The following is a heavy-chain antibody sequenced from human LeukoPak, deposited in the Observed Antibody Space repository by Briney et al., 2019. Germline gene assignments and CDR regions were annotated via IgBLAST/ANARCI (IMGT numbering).Heavy chain of an antibody. Sequence: TSETLSLTCAVYGGSFSGYYWSWIRQPPGKGLEWIGEINHSGSTNYNPSLKSRVTISVDTSKNQFSLKLSSVTAADTAVYYCARAVGATDYWGQGTLVTVSS. CDR1: GGSFSGYY. CDR2: INHSGST. V-gene: IGHV4-34*01. J-gene: IGHJ4*02. CDR3: ARAVGATDY. D-gene: IGHD1-26*01.